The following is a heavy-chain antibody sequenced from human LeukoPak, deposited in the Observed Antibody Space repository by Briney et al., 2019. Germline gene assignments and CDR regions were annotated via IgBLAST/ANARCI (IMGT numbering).Heavy chain of an antibody. CDR3: ARDWKTNSFDY. CDR2: IYYDGSNI. CDR1: GFTFSTYD. Sequence: GGSLRLSCAASGFTFSTYDMHWVRQAPGKGLEWVAFIYYDGSNIYYADYVKGRFTISRDISKNTLYLQMDSLRAEDTAIYYCARDWKTNSFDYWGQGTLVTVSS. V-gene: IGHV3-33*01. J-gene: IGHJ4*02. D-gene: IGHD1-1*01.